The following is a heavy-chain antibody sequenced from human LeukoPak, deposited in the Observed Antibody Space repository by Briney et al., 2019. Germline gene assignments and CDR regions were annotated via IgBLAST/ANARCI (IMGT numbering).Heavy chain of an antibody. CDR2: IYYSGST. CDR3: ARGGSAKYFQH. CDR1: GFTVSSNY. J-gene: IGHJ1*01. Sequence: GSLRLSCAVSGFTVSSNYMSWVRQAPGKGLEWIGYIYYSGSTNYNPSLKSRVTISVDTSKNQFSLKLSSVTAADTAVYYCARGGSAKYFQHWGQGTLVTVSS. D-gene: IGHD3-16*01. V-gene: IGHV4-59*08.